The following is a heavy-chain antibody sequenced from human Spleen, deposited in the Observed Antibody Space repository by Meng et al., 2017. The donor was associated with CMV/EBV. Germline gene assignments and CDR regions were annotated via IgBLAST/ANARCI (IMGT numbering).Heavy chain of an antibody. CDR3: ARHEYNTHSVDH. J-gene: IGHJ1*01. Sequence: GESLKISCVASGFTFSSYSMHWVRQAPGKGLEWVAIISYDGNAKYYSDSVKGRFNISRDNSKSTLFLQMTSLRAEDTALYYCARHEYNTHSVDHWGQGTLVTVSS. V-gene: IGHV3-30*03. D-gene: IGHD1-14*01. CDR2: ISYDGNAK. CDR1: GFTFSSYS.